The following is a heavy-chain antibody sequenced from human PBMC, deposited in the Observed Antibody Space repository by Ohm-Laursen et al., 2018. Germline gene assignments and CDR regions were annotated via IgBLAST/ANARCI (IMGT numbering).Heavy chain of an antibody. D-gene: IGHD5-24*01. CDR3: ARYSPVEMIIRGAFDI. J-gene: IGHJ3*02. V-gene: IGHV4-4*07. CDR1: GGSISSYY. Sequence: SETLSLTCTVSGGSISSYYWSWIRQPAGKGLEWIGRIYTSGSTNYNPSLESRVTISADTSKNQFSLRLTSVTAADTAVYYCARYSPVEMIIRGAFDIWGQGTMVTVSS. CDR2: IYTSGST.